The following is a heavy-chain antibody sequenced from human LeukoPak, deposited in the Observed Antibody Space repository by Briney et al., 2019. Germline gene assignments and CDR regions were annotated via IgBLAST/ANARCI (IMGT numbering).Heavy chain of an antibody. V-gene: IGHV5-51*01. CDR2: IYPGDSAI. Sequence: GESLKTSCQSSGYSFSNYWIGGVRQLPDKGLKWMAIIYPGDSAIRYSPSSQGRATISADKSINTSYRQWSSLKYSDTAIYYCARLQSLATVAFFFDSWGQGTLVTVSS. CDR1: GYSFSNYW. CDR3: ARLQSLATVAFFFDS. D-gene: IGHD4-11*01. J-gene: IGHJ4*02.